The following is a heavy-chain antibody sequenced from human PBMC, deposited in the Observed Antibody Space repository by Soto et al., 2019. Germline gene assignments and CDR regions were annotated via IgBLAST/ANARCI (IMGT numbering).Heavy chain of an antibody. V-gene: IGHV3-33*01. CDR2: IWYDGSNK. D-gene: IGHD6-13*01. Sequence: PGGSQSLSSAASGGSFSSYGMHSVRQAPGKGLEWVAIIWYDGSNKYYADAVKGRFTISRDNSKNTLYLQMTSLRAEDMAVYYCATYSSSWYPHRFDYWGQGTLVTVSS. CDR3: ATYSSSWYPHRFDY. CDR1: GGSFSSYG. J-gene: IGHJ4*02.